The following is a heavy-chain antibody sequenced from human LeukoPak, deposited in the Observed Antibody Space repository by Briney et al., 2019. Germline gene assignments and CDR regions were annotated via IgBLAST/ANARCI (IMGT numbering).Heavy chain of an antibody. CDR2: TYYRSQQWYS. CDR3: GRETDFGVVTN. J-gene: IGHJ4*02. CDR1: GDSVSSNGAA. V-gene: IGHV6-1*01. D-gene: IGHD3-3*01. Sequence: SQTLSLTCAISGDSVSSNGAAWNWIRQSPSRGLKWLGRTYYRSQQWYSDYAPSVKGRITLNPDTSKNQFSLHLNSVTPEDTAVYYCGRETDFGVVTNWGQGTLVTVSS.